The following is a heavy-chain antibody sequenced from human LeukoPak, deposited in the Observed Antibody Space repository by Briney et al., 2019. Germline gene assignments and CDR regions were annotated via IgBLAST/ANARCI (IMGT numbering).Heavy chain of an antibody. D-gene: IGHD3-16*01. V-gene: IGHV3-74*01. CDR3: ARDIYGYFDL. CDR1: GFTFRMYW. Sequence: GGSLRLSCAASGFTFRMYWMHWVRQSPGKGLVWVSRINSDGSSTNYADSVKGRFTISRDNTKNTLYLQMNSLRAEDTAVYYCARDIYGYFDLWGRGTLVTVSS. J-gene: IGHJ2*01. CDR2: INSDGSST.